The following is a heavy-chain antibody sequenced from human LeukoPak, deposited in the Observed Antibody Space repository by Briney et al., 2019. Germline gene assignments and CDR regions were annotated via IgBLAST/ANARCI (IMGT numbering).Heavy chain of an antibody. D-gene: IGHD3-3*01. Sequence: GASVKVSCKASGYTFTSYYMHWVRQAPGQGLEWMGIINPSGGSTSYAQKLQGRVTMTTDTSTSTAYMELRSLRSDDTAVYYCARDGESGYYYYYYGMDVWGQGTTVTVSS. CDR3: ARDGESGYYYYYYGMDV. CDR2: INPSGGST. CDR1: GYTFTSYY. V-gene: IGHV1-46*01. J-gene: IGHJ6*02.